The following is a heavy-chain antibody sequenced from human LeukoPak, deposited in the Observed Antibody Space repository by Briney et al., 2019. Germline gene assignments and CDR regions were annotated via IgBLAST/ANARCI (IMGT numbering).Heavy chain of an antibody. J-gene: IGHJ5*02. Sequence: PSETLSLTCTVSGGSISSSSYYWGWIRQPPGKGLEWIGSIYYSGSTYYNPSLKSRVTISVDTSKNQFSLKLTSVTAADTAVYYCASPAYYDFWSGSFNWIDPWGQGTLVTVSS. V-gene: IGHV4-39*01. CDR3: ASPAYYDFWSGSFNWIDP. CDR1: GGSISSSSYY. D-gene: IGHD3-3*01. CDR2: IYYSGST.